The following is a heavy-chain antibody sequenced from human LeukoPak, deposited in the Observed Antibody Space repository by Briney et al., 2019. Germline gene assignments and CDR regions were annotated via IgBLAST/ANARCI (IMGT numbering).Heavy chain of an antibody. V-gene: IGHV1-2*02. CDR3: ARVLYYYGSGPLDY. Sequence: GASVKVSCKASGGTFSSYAISWVRQAPGQGLEWMGWINPNSGGTNYAQKFQGRVTMTRDTSISTAYMELSRLRSDDTAVYYCARVLYYYGSGPLDYWGQGTLVTVSS. J-gene: IGHJ4*02. CDR2: INPNSGGT. D-gene: IGHD3-10*01. CDR1: GGTFSSYA.